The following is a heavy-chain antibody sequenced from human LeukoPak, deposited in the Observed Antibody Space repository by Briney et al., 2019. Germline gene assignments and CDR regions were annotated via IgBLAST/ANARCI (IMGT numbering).Heavy chain of an antibody. J-gene: IGHJ1*01. CDR2: ISGSGGST. Sequence: PGGSLRLSCAASGFTFSSYGMHWVRQAPGKGLEWVSAISGSGGSTYYADSVKGRFTISRDNSKNTLYLQMNSLRAEDTAVYYCAKGPRRAAAFSGSLLIQHWGQGNLVTVSS. CDR3: AKGPRRAAAFSGSLLIQH. V-gene: IGHV3-23*01. D-gene: IGHD6-13*01. CDR1: GFTFSSYG.